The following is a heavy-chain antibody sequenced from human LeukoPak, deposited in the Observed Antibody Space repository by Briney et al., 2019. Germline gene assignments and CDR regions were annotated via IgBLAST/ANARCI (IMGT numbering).Heavy chain of an antibody. CDR2: IKEDGSEK. J-gene: IGHJ4*02. D-gene: IGHD5-12*01. CDR1: GFTFRNYH. CDR3: ARAVVATPDTFFDY. V-gene: IGHV3-7*04. Sequence: PGGSLRLSCAASGFTFRNYHMSWVRQAPGKGLEWLANIKEDGSEKYYVDSVKGRFTISRDNAKNSLYLQMNSLRAEDTAVYYCARAVVATPDTFFDYWGQGTLVTVSS.